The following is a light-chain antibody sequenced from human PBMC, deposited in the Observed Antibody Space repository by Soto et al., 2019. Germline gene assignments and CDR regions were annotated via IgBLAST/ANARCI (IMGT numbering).Light chain of an antibody. CDR1: QTVSTTY. V-gene: IGKV3-20*01. Sequence: IVLTQSPGTLSLSPGQRATLSCRASQTVSTTYLDWYQQKPGQAPRLLIYGTSTRATGVPDRFSGSGSVTDFTLTISSLEPEDFAVYYCQQYGNSPRYTFGQGTKLEIK. J-gene: IGKJ2*01. CDR2: GTS. CDR3: QQYGNSPRYT.